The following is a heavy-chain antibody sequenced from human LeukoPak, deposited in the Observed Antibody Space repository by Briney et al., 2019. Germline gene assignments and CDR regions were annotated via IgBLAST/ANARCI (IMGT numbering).Heavy chain of an antibody. D-gene: IGHD1-20*01. Sequence: SETLSLTCAVYGGSFSGYYWSWIRQPPGKGLEWIGEINHSGSTNYNPSLKSRVTISVDTSKNQFSLKLNSVTAADTAVYYCATSQLTGTASTAAFDIWGQGTMVTVSS. V-gene: IGHV4-34*01. CDR3: ATSQLTGTASTAAFDI. CDR1: GGSFSGYY. CDR2: INHSGST. J-gene: IGHJ3*02.